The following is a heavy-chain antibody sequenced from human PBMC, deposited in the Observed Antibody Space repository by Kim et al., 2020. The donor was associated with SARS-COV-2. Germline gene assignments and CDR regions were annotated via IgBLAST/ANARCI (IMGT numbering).Heavy chain of an antibody. CDR1: GFTFSDHY. J-gene: IGHJ6*02. CDR2: TRNKANSYTT. D-gene: IGHD5-12*01. CDR3: AREVRTSLRWLQLRYYYGMDV. V-gene: IGHV3-72*01. Sequence: GGSLRLSCAASGFTFSDHYMDWVRQAPGKGLEWVGRTRNKANSYTTEYAASVKGRFTISRDDSKNSLYLQMNSLNTEDAAVYYCAREVRTSLRWLQLRYYYGMDVWGQGTTVTVSS.